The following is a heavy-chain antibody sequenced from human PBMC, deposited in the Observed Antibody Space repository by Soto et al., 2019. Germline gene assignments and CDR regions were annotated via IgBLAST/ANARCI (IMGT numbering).Heavy chain of an antibody. CDR2: INPNSGGT. V-gene: IGHV1-2*04. CDR1: GYTFTGDY. CDR3: ARGGSSVAGVLVNLFGP. Sequence: QVQRVQSGAEVKRPGASVKVSCKASGYTFTGDYMHRVRHAPGKGLEWMGWINPNSGGTNSAQKFQGWVTMTRDTSISTAYMELSRLRSYETAVYYCARGGSSVAGVLVNLFGPWGQGTLVTVSS. D-gene: IGHD6-19*01. J-gene: IGHJ5*02.